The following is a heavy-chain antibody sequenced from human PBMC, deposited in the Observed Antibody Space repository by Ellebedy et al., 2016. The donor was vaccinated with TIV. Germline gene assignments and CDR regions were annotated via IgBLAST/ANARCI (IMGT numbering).Heavy chain of an antibody. J-gene: IGHJ1*01. CDR2: FYYDGST. D-gene: IGHD6-19*01. Sequence: GGSLRLXXAASGFIVSTNDVSWVRQAPAKGLEWVSVFYYDGSTYYADSVKGRFTVSRDNSKNTVYLQMESLRAEDAAVYYCVGGYRRGGGGEFAHWGQGTLVTVSS. V-gene: IGHV3-53*01. CDR1: GFIVSTND. CDR3: VGGYRRGGGGEFAH.